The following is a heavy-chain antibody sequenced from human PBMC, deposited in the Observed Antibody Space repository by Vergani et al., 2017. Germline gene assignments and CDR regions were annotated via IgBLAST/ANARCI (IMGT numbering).Heavy chain of an antibody. Sequence: QVQLQESGPGLVKPSETLSLTCTVSNDSVSNTFYYWGWIRQTPGKGLEWIGSIYHSGSTYYNPSLKSRVTISVDTSKNQFSLKLSSVTAADTAVYYCAREGRITMVRGVIIANNWFDPWGQGTLVTVSS. CDR2: IYHSGST. CDR3: AREGRITMVRGVIIANNWFDP. CDR1: NDSVSNTFYY. D-gene: IGHD3-10*01. J-gene: IGHJ5*02. V-gene: IGHV4-39*07.